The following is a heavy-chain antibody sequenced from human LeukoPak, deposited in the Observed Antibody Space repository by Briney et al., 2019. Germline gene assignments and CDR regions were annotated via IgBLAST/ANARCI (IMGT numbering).Heavy chain of an antibody. CDR2: INPNSGGT. V-gene: IGHV1-2*02. Sequence: ASVKVSCKASGYTFTCYYMHWVRQAPGQGLEWMGWINPNSGGTNYAQKFQGRVTITRDTSASTAYMELSSLRSEDTAVYYCARDTSGSGYFNYYYYYGMDVWGQGTTVTVSS. CDR3: ARDTSGSGYFNYYYYYGMDV. D-gene: IGHD3-3*01. J-gene: IGHJ6*02. CDR1: GYTFTCYY.